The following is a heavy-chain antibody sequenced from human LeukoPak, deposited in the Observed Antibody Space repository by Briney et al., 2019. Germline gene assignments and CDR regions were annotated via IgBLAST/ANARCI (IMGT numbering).Heavy chain of an antibody. CDR3: ARDPLSSGFSGTGTSGFDP. V-gene: IGHV3-11*01. D-gene: IGHD3-22*01. J-gene: IGHJ5*02. Sequence: GGSLRLSCAASGFTFSDYYMSWIRQAPGKGLEWVSYISSSGSTIYYADSVKGRFTISRDNAKNSLYLQMNSLRAEDTAVYYCARDPLSSGFSGTGTSGFDPWGQGTLVTVSS. CDR2: ISSSGSTI. CDR1: GFTFSDYY.